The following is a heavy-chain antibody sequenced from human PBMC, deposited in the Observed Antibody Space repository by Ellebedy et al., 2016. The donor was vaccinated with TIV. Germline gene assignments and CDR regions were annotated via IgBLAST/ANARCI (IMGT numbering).Heavy chain of an antibody. CDR2: INIYQGVT. V-gene: IGHV1-18*01. D-gene: IGHD7-27*01. CDR3: AGDPLGRGRFDP. Sequence: ASVKVSXKASGYTLTNYGISWVRQAPGQGLQWMGWINIYQGVTNFAPKFQGRVTLTTDTSTSTAYMEVRSLRSVDTAVYYCAGDPLGRGRFDPWGQGTLVTVSS. J-gene: IGHJ5*02. CDR1: GYTLTNYG.